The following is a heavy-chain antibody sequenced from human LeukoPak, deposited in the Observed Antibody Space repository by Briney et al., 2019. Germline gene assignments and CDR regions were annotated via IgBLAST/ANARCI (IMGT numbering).Heavy chain of an antibody. Sequence: SETLSLTCTVSGGSISSYYWSWIRQPPGKGLEWIGYIYYSGSTNYNPSLKSRVTISVDTSKNQFSLKLSSVTAADTAVYYCAKVHCISTNCNHIWTYFDYWGQGTLVTVSS. CDR2: IYYSGST. V-gene: IGHV4-59*01. J-gene: IGHJ4*02. D-gene: IGHD2-2*01. CDR1: GGSISSYY. CDR3: AKVHCISTNCNHIWTYFDY.